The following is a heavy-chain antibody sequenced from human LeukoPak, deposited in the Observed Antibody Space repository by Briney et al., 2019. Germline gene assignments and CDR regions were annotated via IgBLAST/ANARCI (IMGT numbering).Heavy chain of an antibody. CDR2: ISYDGSNK. Sequence: GGSLRLSCAASGFTFSSYGMHRVRQAPGKGLEWVAVISYDGSNKYYADSVKGRFTISRDNSKNTLYLQMNSLRAEDTAVYYCAAYDSSGYLPDWGQGTLVTVSS. D-gene: IGHD3-22*01. CDR1: GFTFSSYG. V-gene: IGHV3-30*03. CDR3: AAYDSSGYLPD. J-gene: IGHJ4*02.